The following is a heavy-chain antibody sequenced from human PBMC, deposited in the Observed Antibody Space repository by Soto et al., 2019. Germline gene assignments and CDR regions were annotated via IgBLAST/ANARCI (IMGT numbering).Heavy chain of an antibody. J-gene: IGHJ4*02. Sequence: QVQLQQWGAGLLKPSETLSLTCAVYGGSFSGYYWSWIRQPPGKGLEWIGEINHSGSTNYNPSLKSRVTISVDTSKNQFSLKLSSVTAADTAVYYCARWATVAGLDYWGQGTLVTVCS. D-gene: IGHD6-19*01. CDR3: ARWATVAGLDY. CDR1: GGSFSGYY. CDR2: INHSGST. V-gene: IGHV4-34*01.